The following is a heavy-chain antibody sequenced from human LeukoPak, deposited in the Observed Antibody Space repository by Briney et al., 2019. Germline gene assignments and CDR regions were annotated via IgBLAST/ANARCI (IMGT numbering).Heavy chain of an antibody. CDR3: ASPRHTFTRWAFDI. J-gene: IGHJ3*02. CDR2: ISYDGSNK. V-gene: IGHV3-30-3*01. Sequence: PGGSLRLSCAASGFTFSSYAMHWVRQAPGKGLEWVAVISYDGSNKYYADSVKGRFTISRDNSKNTLYLQMNSLRAEDTAVYYCASPRHTFTRWAFDIWGQGTMVTVSS. CDR1: GFTFSSYA.